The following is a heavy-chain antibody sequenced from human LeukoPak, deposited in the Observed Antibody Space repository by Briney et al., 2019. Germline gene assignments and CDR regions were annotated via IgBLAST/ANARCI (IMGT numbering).Heavy chain of an antibody. D-gene: IGHD7-27*01. Sequence: GGSLRLSCAASGLTFSNAWMSWVRQAPGKGLEWVGRSKGKIDGGTTDYAAPVKGRFTISRDDSKTTLYLQMNSLKTEDTAVYYCVTDNGEYSFDFRGQGTLVTVSS. CDR3: VTDNGEYSFDF. CDR2: SKGKIDGGTT. J-gene: IGHJ4*02. V-gene: IGHV3-15*01. CDR1: GLTFSNAW.